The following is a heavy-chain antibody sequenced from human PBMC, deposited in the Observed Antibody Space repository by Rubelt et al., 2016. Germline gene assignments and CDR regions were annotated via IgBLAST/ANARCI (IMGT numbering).Heavy chain of an antibody. V-gene: IGHV4-38-2*02. CDR2: ITHSGSA. J-gene: IGHJ2*01. Sequence: QVQLQESGPGLVKPSETLSLTCTVSSFSISSGHYWGWLRQPPGKGLEWIGSITHSGSAYYSPSHTSRVTITVDTSDNQFSLRLISVTAADTAVYYWASDVRWSWHFDLWGRGTLVTVSS. D-gene: IGHD4-23*01. CDR1: SFSISSGHY. CDR3: ASDVRWSWHFDL.